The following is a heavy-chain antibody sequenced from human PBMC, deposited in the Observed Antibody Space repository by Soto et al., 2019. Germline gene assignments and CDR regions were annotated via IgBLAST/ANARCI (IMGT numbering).Heavy chain of an antibody. V-gene: IGHV4-30-2*01. CDR3: AGGIAARPLGY. CDR2: IYHSGST. D-gene: IGHD6-6*01. J-gene: IGHJ4*02. CDR1: GGSISSGGYS. Sequence: QLQLRESGSGLVKPSQTQSLTCAVSGGSISSGGYSWSWIRQPPGKGLEWIGYIYHSGSTYYNPSLKSRVTISVDRSKNQFSLKLSSVTAADTAVYYCAGGIAARPLGYWGQGTLVTVSS.